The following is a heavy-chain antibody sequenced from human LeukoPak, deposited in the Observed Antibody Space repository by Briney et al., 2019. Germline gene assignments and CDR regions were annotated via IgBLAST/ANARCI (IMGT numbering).Heavy chain of an antibody. CDR2: ISSTSIYT. V-gene: IGHV3-11*06. J-gene: IGHJ5*02. Sequence: SGGSLRLSCAASGFTFSDHYMNWIRQAPGKGLEWVSYISSTSIYTDYTDSVKGRFTISRDNAKNSLYLQMNSLRAEDTAVYYCARGGRIAMVRGNWFDPWGQGTLVTVSS. D-gene: IGHD3-10*01. CDR1: GFTFSDHY. CDR3: ARGGRIAMVRGNWFDP.